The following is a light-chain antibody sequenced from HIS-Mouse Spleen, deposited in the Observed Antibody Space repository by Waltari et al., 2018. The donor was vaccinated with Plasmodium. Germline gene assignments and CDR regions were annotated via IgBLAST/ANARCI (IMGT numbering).Light chain of an antibody. V-gene: IGKV1-39*01. Sequence: DIQMTQSPSSLSASVGARVTITCRASQSISNYLNWYQQQPGKAPKFLIYAASTLQSGVPSRFSGSGSGTDFTLTISSLQPEDFATYYCQQSYSTWTFGQGTKVEIK. CDR3: QQSYSTWT. CDR2: AAS. CDR1: QSISNY. J-gene: IGKJ1*01.